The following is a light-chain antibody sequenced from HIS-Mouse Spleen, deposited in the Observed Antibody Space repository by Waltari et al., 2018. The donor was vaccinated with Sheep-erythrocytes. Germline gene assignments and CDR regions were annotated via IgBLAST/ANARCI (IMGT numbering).Light chain of an antibody. J-gene: IGLJ3*02. CDR1: SSHVGGYTH. Sequence: QSALTQPPSASGSPGQSVTISCTGPSSHVGGYTHVSWYQQHPGKAPKRMIYEVSKRPSGVPDRFSGSKSGNTASLTVSGLQAEDEADYYCSSYAGSNNWVFGGGTKLTVL. CDR2: EVS. V-gene: IGLV2-8*01. CDR3: SSYAGSNNWV.